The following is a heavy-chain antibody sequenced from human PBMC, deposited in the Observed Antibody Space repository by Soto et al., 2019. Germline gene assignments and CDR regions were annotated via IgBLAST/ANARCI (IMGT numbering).Heavy chain of an antibody. CDR2: IYYSGST. D-gene: IGHD1-1*01. Sequence: SETLSLTCTVSGGSISSGGYYWSWIRQHPGKGLEWIGYIYYSGSTYYNPPLKSRVTISVDTSKNQFSLKLSSVTAADTAVYYCAREVPGAYYYYYYMDVWGKGTTVTVSS. V-gene: IGHV4-31*03. CDR3: AREVPGAYYYYYYMDV. J-gene: IGHJ6*03. CDR1: GGSISSGGYY.